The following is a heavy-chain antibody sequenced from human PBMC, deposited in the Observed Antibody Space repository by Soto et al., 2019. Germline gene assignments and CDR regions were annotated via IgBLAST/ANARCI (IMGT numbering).Heavy chain of an antibody. CDR2: ISAYNGNT. J-gene: IGHJ6*02. CDR1: GYTFTSYG. Sequence: ASVKVSCKASGYTFTSYGISWVRQAPGQGLEWMGWISAYNGNTNYAQKLQGRVTMTTDTSTSTAYMELRSLRSDDTAVYYCARDYLPYEDIVLMVYAKSIVVYGMDVWGQGTTVTVSS. CDR3: ARDYLPYEDIVLMVYAKSIVVYGMDV. V-gene: IGHV1-18*04. D-gene: IGHD2-8*01.